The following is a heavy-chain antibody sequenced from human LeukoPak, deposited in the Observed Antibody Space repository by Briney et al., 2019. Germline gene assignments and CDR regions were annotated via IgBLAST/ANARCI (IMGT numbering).Heavy chain of an antibody. D-gene: IGHD3-22*01. CDR1: GYTFTGNY. Sequence: ASVKVSCKASGYTFTGNYIHWVRQAPGQGLEWMGWINPNSGGSNYAQNFQGRVTMTRDTSISTAYMELRRLRSDDTAVYYCAXVNNYYDXXGYXYXXDYWGQGTLVTVSS. CDR2: INPNSGGS. V-gene: IGHV1-2*02. CDR3: AXVNNYYDXXGYXYXXDY. J-gene: IGHJ4*02.